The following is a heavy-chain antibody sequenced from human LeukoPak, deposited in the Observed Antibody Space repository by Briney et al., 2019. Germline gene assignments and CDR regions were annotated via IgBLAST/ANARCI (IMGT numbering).Heavy chain of an antibody. CDR3: AKDRHGQQLTLYYMDV. Sequence: PGGSLRLSCAASGFTFSSYGMHWVRQAPGKGLEWVAFIRYDGSNKYYADSVKGRFTISRDNSKNTLYLQMNSLRAEDTAVYYCAKDRHGQQLTLYYMDVWGKGTTVTVPS. V-gene: IGHV3-30*02. CDR1: GFTFSSYG. CDR2: IRYDGSNK. D-gene: IGHD6-13*01. J-gene: IGHJ6*03.